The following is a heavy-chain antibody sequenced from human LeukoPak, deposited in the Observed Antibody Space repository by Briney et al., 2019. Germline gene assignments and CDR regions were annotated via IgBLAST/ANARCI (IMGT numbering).Heavy chain of an antibody. CDR1: GGTFSSYA. CDR2: IIPIFGTA. J-gene: IGHJ4*02. Sequence: ASVKVSCKASGGTFSSYAISWVRQAPGQGLEWMGGIIPIFGTANYAQKFQGRVTITADKSTSTAYMELSSLRSEDTAVYYCARVTPYYYDSSGYEAGYFDYWGQGTLVTVSS. V-gene: IGHV1-69*06. CDR3: ARVTPYYYDSSGYEAGYFDY. D-gene: IGHD3-22*01.